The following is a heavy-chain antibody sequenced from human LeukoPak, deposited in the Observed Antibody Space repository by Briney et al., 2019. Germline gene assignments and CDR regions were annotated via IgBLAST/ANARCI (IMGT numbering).Heavy chain of an antibody. CDR1: GYSFTGYW. CDR3: ARLIGGGPNYYGTDV. J-gene: IGHJ6*02. CDR2: IYPGDSDT. Sequence: GESLKISCKVSGYSFTGYWIGWVRRMPGKGLEWMGIIYPGDSDTRYSPSFQGQVTISADRSINTAYLQWSSLKASDTAMYYCARLIGGGPNYYGTDVWGQGTTVTVPS. D-gene: IGHD3-10*01. V-gene: IGHV5-51*01.